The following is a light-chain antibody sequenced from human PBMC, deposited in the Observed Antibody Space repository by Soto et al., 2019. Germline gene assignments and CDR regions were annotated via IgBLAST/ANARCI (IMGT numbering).Light chain of an antibody. Sequence: QSALTQPASVSGSPGQSITISCTGTSSDVGRYNHVSWYQHHPGKAPKLLISEVSKRPSGVSNRFSGSKSDYTASLTISGLQAEDEADYYCCSYVGRNTYVFGTGTKLTVL. J-gene: IGLJ1*01. V-gene: IGLV2-14*01. CDR2: EVS. CDR1: SSDVGRYNH. CDR3: CSYVGRNTYV.